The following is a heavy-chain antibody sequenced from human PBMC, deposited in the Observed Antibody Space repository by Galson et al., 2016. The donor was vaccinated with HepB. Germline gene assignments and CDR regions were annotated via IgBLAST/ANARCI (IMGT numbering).Heavy chain of an antibody. Sequence: SLRLSCAASGFTFNNYGMTWVRQAPGQGLEVVSSISPSGDSRDYADSLKGRFTISRDNSTNTPSLQMNGLRAEDTAVYYCAQGSTEPAVWGKGTTVTVSS. J-gene: IGHJ6*04. CDR1: GFTFNNYG. CDR2: ISPSGDSR. V-gene: IGHV3-23*01. CDR3: AQGSTEPAV. D-gene: IGHD1-26*01.